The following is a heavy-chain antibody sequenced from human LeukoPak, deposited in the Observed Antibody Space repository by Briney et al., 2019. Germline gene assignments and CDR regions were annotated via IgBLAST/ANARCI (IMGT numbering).Heavy chain of an antibody. CDR3: AKVSRVDYYDSPPWFDP. D-gene: IGHD3-22*01. CDR1: GFTFSSYA. J-gene: IGHJ5*02. Sequence: PGGSLRLSCADSGFTFSSYAMSWVRQAPGKGLEWVSAISGSGGSTYYADSVKGRFTISRDNSKNTLYLQMNSLRAEDTAVYYCAKVSRVDYYDSPPWFDPWGQGTLVTVSS. CDR2: ISGSGGST. V-gene: IGHV3-23*01.